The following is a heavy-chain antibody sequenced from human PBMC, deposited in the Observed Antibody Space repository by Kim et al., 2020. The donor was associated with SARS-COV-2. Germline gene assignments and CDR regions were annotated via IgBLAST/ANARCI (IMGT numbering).Heavy chain of an antibody. CDR1: GYAFSHYA. CDR2: LNAGNGDT. V-gene: IGHV1-3*01. D-gene: IGHD6-25*01. J-gene: IGHJ3*01. CDR3: VKQQQRGAFDF. Sequence: ASVKVSCKAFGYAFSHYAMHWVRQAPGQRPEWMGWLNAGNGDTKYSQKFQDRVTITRDISATTAYLELFSLTSEDTAVYYCVKQQQRGAFDFWGQGIMVTVTS.